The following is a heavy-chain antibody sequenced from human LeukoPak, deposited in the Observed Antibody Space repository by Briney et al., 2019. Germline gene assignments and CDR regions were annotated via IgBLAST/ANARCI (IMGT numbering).Heavy chain of an antibody. Sequence: GGSLPLSCAAFGFSFRAHAMNWARRAQGKGREWVSSLSESGETTDYADSVKGRFIISRDNSKNTLYLQMNSLRADDTAVYYCAKQWLVGIWGQGTLVTVSS. CDR1: GFSFRAHA. CDR3: AKQWLVGI. J-gene: IGHJ4*02. D-gene: IGHD6-19*01. V-gene: IGHV3-23*01. CDR2: LSESGETT.